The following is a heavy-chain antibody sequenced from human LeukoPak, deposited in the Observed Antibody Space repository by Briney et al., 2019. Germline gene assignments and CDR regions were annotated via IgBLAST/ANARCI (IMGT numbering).Heavy chain of an antibody. Sequence: SETLSLTCTVSGGSISNYYWSWIRQPPGKGLEWIGEINHSGSTNYNPSLKSRVTISVDTSKNQFSLKLSSVTAADTAVYYCARGGYYDSSGYPLDYWGQGTLVTVSS. CDR1: GGSISNYY. V-gene: IGHV4-34*01. D-gene: IGHD3-22*01. CDR3: ARGGYYDSSGYPLDY. CDR2: INHSGST. J-gene: IGHJ4*02.